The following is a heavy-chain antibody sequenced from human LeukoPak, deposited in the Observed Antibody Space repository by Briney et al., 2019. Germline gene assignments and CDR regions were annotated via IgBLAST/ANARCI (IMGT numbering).Heavy chain of an antibody. D-gene: IGHD1-7*01. J-gene: IGHJ5*02. Sequence: PGRSLRLSCAASGFTFSSYAMHWVRQAPGKGLGWGAVISYDGNNKYYADSVKGRFTISRDNSKNTLYLQMNSLRAEDTAVYYCAREGLELQTLSWFDPWGQGTLVTVSS. V-gene: IGHV3-30-3*01. CDR1: GFTFSSYA. CDR2: ISYDGNNK. CDR3: AREGLELQTLSWFDP.